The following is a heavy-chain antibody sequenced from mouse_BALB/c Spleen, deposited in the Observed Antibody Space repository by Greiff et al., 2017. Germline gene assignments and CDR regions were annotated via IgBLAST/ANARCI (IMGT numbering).Heavy chain of an antibody. Sequence: QVQLQQSGPGLVAPSQSLSITCTVSGFSLTSYGVHWVRQPPGKGLEWLGVIWAGGSTNYNSALMSRLSISKDNSKSQVFLKMNSLQTDDTAVYYCARDRGMITTSPFAYWGQGTLVTVSA. CDR3: ARDRGMITTSPFAY. V-gene: IGHV2-9*02. CDR1: GFSLTSYG. D-gene: IGHD2-4*01. J-gene: IGHJ3*01. CDR2: IWAGGST.